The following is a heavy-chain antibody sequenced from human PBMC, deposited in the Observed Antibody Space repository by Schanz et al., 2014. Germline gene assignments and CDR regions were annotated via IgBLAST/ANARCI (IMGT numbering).Heavy chain of an antibody. CDR2: ISGDHRNT. J-gene: IGHJ2*01. Sequence: EVQLLESGGGLVQPGGSLRLSCAASGFSFSDYYMSWIRQAPGKGLEWVSSISGDHRNTFYADSVKGRFTISRDNSKNTLYLQMNSLRAEDTAIYYCAKDAPYPFDLWGRGTLITVSS. V-gene: IGHV3-23*01. CDR1: GFSFSDYY. CDR3: AKDAPYPFDL.